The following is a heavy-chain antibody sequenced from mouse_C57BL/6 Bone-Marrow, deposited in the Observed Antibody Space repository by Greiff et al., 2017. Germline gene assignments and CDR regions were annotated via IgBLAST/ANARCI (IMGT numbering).Heavy chain of an antibody. V-gene: IGHV1-82*01. Sequence: LVEPGASVKISCKASGYAFSRSWMNWVKQRPGKGLEWIGRIYPGDGDTNYNGKFKGKATLTADKSSSTAYMQLSSLTSEDSAVYFCARMNPWFAYWGQGTLVTVSA. CDR2: IYPGDGDT. J-gene: IGHJ3*01. CDR3: ARMNPWFAY. CDR1: GYAFSRSW.